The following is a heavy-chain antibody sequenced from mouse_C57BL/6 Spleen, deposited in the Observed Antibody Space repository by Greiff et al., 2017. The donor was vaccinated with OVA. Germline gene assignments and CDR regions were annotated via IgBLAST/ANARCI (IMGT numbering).Heavy chain of an antibody. Sequence: QVQLKQPGTELVKPGASVKLSCKASGYTFTSYWMHWVKQRPGQGLEWIGNINPSNGGTNYNEKFKSKATLTVDKSSSTAYMQLSSLTSEDSAVYYCARASYGNTGAMDYWGQGTSVTVSS. CDR2: INPSNGGT. CDR3: ARASYGNTGAMDY. D-gene: IGHD2-1*01. J-gene: IGHJ4*01. CDR1: GYTFTSYW. V-gene: IGHV1-53*01.